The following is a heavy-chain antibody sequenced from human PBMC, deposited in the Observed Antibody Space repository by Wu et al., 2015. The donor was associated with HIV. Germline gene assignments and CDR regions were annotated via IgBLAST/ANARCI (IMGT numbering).Heavy chain of an antibody. CDR1: GYTFTSYD. CDR2: ISAYNGKT. D-gene: IGHD3-10*01. J-gene: IGHJ5*02. CDR3: ARDSYYYGPGSYTIDP. V-gene: IGHV1-18*01. Sequence: QVQLVQSGPEVKKPGASVTVSCKASGYTFTSYDITWVRQAPGQGLEWMGWISAYNGKTNYAQKFQGRVTMTTDTSTSTAYMELRSLRSDDTAVYYCARDSYYYGPGSYTIDPWGQGTLVTVSS.